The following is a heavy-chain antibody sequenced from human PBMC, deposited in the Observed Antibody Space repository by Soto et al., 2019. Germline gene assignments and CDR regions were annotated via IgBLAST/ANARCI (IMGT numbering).Heavy chain of an antibody. CDR1: GFTFSSYA. V-gene: IGHV3-23*01. CDR3: AKLCMGRGVITLYYFDY. Sequence: PGGSLRLSCAASGFTFSSYAMSWVRQAPGKGLEWVSAISGSGGSTYYADSVKGRFTISRDNSKNTLYLQMNSLRAEDTAVYYCAKLCMGRGVITLYYFDYWGQGTLVTVSS. J-gene: IGHJ4*02. CDR2: ISGSGGST. D-gene: IGHD3-10*01.